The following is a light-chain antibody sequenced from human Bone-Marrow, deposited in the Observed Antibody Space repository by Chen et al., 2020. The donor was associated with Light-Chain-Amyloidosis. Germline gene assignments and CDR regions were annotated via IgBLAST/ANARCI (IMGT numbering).Light chain of an antibody. V-gene: IGKV4-1*01. CDR1: ESLLYRSNNKNY. J-gene: IGKJ2*01. CDR3: QQYYSTPYT. Sequence: DIVMTPSPDSLAVSLGERATINCKSSESLLYRSNNKNYLGWYQQKPGQSPKLLMYWASTRESGVPDRFSGSGSGTDFTLTISSLQAEDVAVYYCQQYYSTPYTFGQGTKLEIQ. CDR2: WAS.